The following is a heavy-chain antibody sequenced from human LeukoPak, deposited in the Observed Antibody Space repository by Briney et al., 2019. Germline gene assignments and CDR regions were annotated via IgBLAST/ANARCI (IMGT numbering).Heavy chain of an antibody. Sequence: PSETLSLTCAVYGGSFSGYYWSWIRQPPGKGLEWIGEINHSGSTNHNPSLKSRVTISVDTSKNQFSLKLSSVTAADTAVYYCARESGSSGYYRNYFDYWGQGTLVTVSS. CDR3: ARESGSSGYYRNYFDY. D-gene: IGHD3-22*01. CDR1: GGSFSGYY. CDR2: INHSGST. J-gene: IGHJ4*02. V-gene: IGHV4-34*01.